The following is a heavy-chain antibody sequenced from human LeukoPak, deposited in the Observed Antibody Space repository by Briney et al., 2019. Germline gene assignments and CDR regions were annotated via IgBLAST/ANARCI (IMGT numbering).Heavy chain of an antibody. V-gene: IGHV1-18*01. D-gene: IGHD3-3*01. CDR1: GYTLTSYG. J-gene: IGHJ4*02. CDR2: TSAYNGNT. CDR3: ARDPGWHYDFWSGYYRTRNAYYFDY. Sequence: ASVKVSCTASGYTLTSYGISWVRQAPGQGLEWMGWTSAYNGNTNYAQKLQGRVTMTTDTSTSTAYMELRSLRSDDTAVYYCARDPGWHYDFWSGYYRTRNAYYFDYWGQGTLVTVSS.